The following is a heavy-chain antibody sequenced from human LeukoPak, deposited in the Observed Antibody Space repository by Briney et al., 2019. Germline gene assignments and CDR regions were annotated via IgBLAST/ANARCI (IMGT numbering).Heavy chain of an antibody. J-gene: IGHJ4*02. V-gene: IGHV3-15*01. Sequence: GGSLRLSCAASRFIFSNAWMNWVRQAPGKGLEWVARVKSKAVGETTSYAAPVKGRFSILRDDSRDMVYLQMNSLEAEDTAVYYCATCNGDCYFNFWGQGTLVIVSS. CDR1: RFIFSNAW. D-gene: IGHD2-21*02. CDR2: VKSKAVGETT. CDR3: ATCNGDCYFNF.